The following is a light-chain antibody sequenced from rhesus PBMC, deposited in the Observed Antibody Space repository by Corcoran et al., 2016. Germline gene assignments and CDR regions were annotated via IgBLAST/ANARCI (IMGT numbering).Light chain of an antibody. J-gene: IGLJ6*01. V-gene: IGLV1-85*01. CDR1: SYNIGGYY. CDR3: QSYDSSLSADV. CDR2: ENN. Sequence: QSVLTQPPSVAGAPGQRVTISCAGSSYNIGGYYMLWYQQLPGTAPKLLIYENNKRHSGVSDRFSGSQSATSASLTITGLQSDDEADYYCQSYDSSLSADVFGSGTKLTVL.